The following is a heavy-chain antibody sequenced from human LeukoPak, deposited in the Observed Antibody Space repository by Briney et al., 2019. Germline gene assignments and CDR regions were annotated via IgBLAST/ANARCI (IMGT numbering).Heavy chain of an antibody. CDR3: ARDLWNFYDDSGYNRDFDP. CDR1: GYTFTNYG. J-gene: IGHJ5*02. Sequence: ASVKVSCKASGYTFTNYGINWVRQAPGQGLEWMGWIGTYGGDTYYAQKFQGRITVTTDTSTSTVYMELRNLRSDDTAVYYCARDLWNFYDDSGYNRDFDPWGQGTLVIVSS. V-gene: IGHV1-18*01. D-gene: IGHD3-22*01. CDR2: IGTYGGDT.